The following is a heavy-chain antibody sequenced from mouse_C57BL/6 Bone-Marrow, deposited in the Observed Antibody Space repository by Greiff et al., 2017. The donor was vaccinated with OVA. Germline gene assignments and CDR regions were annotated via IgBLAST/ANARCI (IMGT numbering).Heavy chain of an antibody. CDR2: ILPGSGST. J-gene: IGHJ4*01. V-gene: IGHV1-9*01. CDR1: GYTFTGYW. Sequence: QVQLKESGAELMKPGASVKLSCKATGYTFTGYWIEWVKQRPGHGLEWIGEILPGSGSTNYNEKFKGKATFTADTSSNTAYMQLSSLTTEDSAIYYCARRGYYYGSSAVYYAMDYWGQGTSVTVSS. CDR3: ARRGYYYGSSAVYYAMDY. D-gene: IGHD1-1*01.